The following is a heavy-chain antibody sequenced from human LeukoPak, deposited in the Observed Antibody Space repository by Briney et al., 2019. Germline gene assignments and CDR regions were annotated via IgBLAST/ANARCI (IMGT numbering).Heavy chain of an antibody. D-gene: IGHD5/OR15-5a*01. V-gene: IGHV4-4*09. CDR2: IYTSGST. Sequence: SETLSLTCTVSGGSISSYYWSWIRQPPGKGLEWIGYIYTSGSTNYNPSLKNRVTISVDTSKNQFSLKLSSVTAADTAVYYCARLSSVSTVHDNWFDPWGQGTLVTVSS. J-gene: IGHJ5*02. CDR3: ARLSSVSTVHDNWFDP. CDR1: GGSISSYY.